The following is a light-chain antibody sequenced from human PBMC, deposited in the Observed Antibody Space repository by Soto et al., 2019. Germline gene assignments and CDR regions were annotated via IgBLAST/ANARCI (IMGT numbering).Light chain of an antibody. Sequence: EILLTQSPGTLSLSPGERATLSCRVSQSVGSSYLAWYQQKPGQAPRLLIYGASSRATGIPDRFSGSGSGTDFTLTISRLEPEDFAVYYCHQYGSSPSTFGQGTKVDIK. CDR3: HQYGSSPST. CDR1: QSVGSSY. V-gene: IGKV3-20*01. J-gene: IGKJ1*01. CDR2: GAS.